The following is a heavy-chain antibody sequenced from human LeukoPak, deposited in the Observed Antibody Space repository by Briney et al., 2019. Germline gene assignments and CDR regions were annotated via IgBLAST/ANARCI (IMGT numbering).Heavy chain of an antibody. CDR2: IYSSGST. V-gene: IGHV4-4*07. J-gene: IGHJ4*02. D-gene: IGHD5-12*01. CDR1: DGSISGYC. CDR3: ARVSVVATIKGYLAGTTTFDY. Sequence: TSETLSLTCTVSDGSISGYCWSWIRQPAGRGLEWIGRIYSSGSTNYNPSLKSRVTISVDTSKNQFSLKLSSVTAADTAVYYCARVSVVATIKGYLAGTTTFDYWGQGTLVTVSS.